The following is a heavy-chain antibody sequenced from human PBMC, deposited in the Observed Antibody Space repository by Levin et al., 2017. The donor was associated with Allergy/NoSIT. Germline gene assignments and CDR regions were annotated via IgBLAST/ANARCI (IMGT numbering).Heavy chain of an antibody. CDR1: GFTFSSYS. CDR3: ARAAWGAAAGMGIIDY. D-gene: IGHD6-13*01. CDR2: ISSSSSYI. J-gene: IGHJ4*02. V-gene: IGHV3-21*01. Sequence: GGSLRLSCAASGFTFSSYSMNWVRQAPGKGLEWVSSISSSSSYIYYADSVKGRFTISRDNAKNSLYLQMNSLRAEDTAVYYCARAAWGAAAGMGIIDYWGQGTLVTVSS.